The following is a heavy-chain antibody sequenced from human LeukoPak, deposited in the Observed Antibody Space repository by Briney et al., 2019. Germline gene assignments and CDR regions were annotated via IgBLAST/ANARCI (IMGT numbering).Heavy chain of an antibody. CDR1: GGSISSSGYY. J-gene: IGHJ5*02. V-gene: IGHV4-39*01. CDR2: ICYSGST. CDR3: ARHEYSGSYYGLSWFDP. D-gene: IGHD1-26*01. Sequence: SETLSLTCTVSGGSISSSGYYWGWIRQPPGEGLEWIASICYSGSTYYNPSLKSRVTISVDTSKNQLSLKLSSLTAADTAVYYCARHEYSGSYYGLSWFDPWGQGTLVTVSS.